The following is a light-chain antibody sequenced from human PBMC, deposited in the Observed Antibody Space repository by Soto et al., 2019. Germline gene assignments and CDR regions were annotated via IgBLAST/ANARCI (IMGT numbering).Light chain of an antibody. CDR3: AAWDDSLSGVV. CDR2: RDN. Sequence: QSVVTQPPSASGTPGQRATISCSGSSSNIGSNYVYWFHQLPGTAPKLLIYRDNQRPSGVPDRFSGSKSGTSASLAISRRRSEDEADYYCAAWDDSLSGVVFGGGTQLTVL. J-gene: IGLJ2*01. V-gene: IGLV1-47*01. CDR1: SSNIGSNY.